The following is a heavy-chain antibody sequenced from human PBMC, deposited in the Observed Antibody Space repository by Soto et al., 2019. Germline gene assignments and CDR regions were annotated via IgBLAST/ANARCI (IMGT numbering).Heavy chain of an antibody. CDR2: IFYIWST. Sequence: SGTLSLTCAVSGASISSGDYSWSWIRQPPGKGLEWNGYIFYIWSTYYNPSLKSRVTISVDTSKNQFSLKLSFVTAADTAVYYCARARQKGYDILTGTWFYYYYGMDVWGQGTTVTVSS. CDR3: ARARQKGYDILTGTWFYYYYGMDV. J-gene: IGHJ6*02. D-gene: IGHD3-9*01. V-gene: IGHV4-61*08. CDR1: GASISSGDYS.